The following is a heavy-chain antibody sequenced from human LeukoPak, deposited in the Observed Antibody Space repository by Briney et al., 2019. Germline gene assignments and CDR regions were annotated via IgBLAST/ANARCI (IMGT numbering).Heavy chain of an antibody. CDR1: GYSFTSND. V-gene: IGHV1-8*03. J-gene: IGHJ5*02. Sequence: ASVKVTCKGSGYSFTSNDNYWVRQAHAQGLELVGWINPNSGNTGYEQKFQGRVTITRNTSISTAYLELSSLKSEDTALYYVAGRYSSASVSGAWFDPWGQGTLVTVSS. CDR3: AGRYSSASVSGAWFDP. CDR2: INPNSGNT. D-gene: IGHD6-6*01.